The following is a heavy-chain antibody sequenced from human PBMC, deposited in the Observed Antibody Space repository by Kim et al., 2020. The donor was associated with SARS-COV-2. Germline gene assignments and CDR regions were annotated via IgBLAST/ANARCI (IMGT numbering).Heavy chain of an antibody. D-gene: IGHD3-3*01. CDR1: GFTFGDYA. CDR3: TSTPFDFWSGYYVWYFDY. V-gene: IGHV3-49*04. J-gene: IGHJ4*02. Sequence: GGSLRLSCTASGFTFGDYAMSWVRQAPGKGLEWVGFIRSKAYGGTTEYAASVKGRFTISRDDSKSIAYLQMNSLKTEDTAVYYCTSTPFDFWSGYYVWYFDYWGQGTLVTVSS. CDR2: IRSKAYGGTT.